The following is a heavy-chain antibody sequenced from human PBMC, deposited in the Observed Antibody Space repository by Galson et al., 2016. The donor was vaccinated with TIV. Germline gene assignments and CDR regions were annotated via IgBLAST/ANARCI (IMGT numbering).Heavy chain of an antibody. CDR2: TYYRSKWYN. CDR3: ARGPHPSHIVLRGPPPNWFDP. V-gene: IGHV6-1*01. J-gene: IGHJ5*02. D-gene: IGHD3-10*01. Sequence: ISGDSVSSNRAAWNWIRQSPSRGPEWLGRTYYRSKWYNDYALSVKSRITINIDTSKNQVSLQLNSVTPEDTAVYYCARGPHPSHIVLRGPPPNWFDPWGQGTLVTVSS. CDR1: GDSVSSNRAA.